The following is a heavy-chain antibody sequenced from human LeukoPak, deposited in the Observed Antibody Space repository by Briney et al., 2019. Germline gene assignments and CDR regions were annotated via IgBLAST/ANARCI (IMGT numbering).Heavy chain of an antibody. CDR1: GFTFDDYA. Sequence: SLRLSCAASGFTFDDYAMHWVRQAPGKGLEWVSGISWNSGSIGYADSVKGRFTISRDNAKNSLYLQMNSLRAEDTALYYCAKGYWAAGPDSWGQGTLVTVSS. CDR2: ISWNSGSI. CDR3: AKGYWAAGPDS. D-gene: IGHD6-13*01. V-gene: IGHV3-9*01. J-gene: IGHJ5*01.